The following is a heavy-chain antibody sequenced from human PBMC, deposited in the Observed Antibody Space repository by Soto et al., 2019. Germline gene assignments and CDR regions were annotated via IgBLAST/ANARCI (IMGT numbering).Heavy chain of an antibody. CDR2: ISYDGSNK. Sequence: PGGSLRLSCAASGFTFSSYAMHWVRQAPGKGLEWVAVISYDGSNKYYADSVKGRFTISRDNSKNTLYLQMNSLRAEDTAVYYCARDWAVGALRYWGQGTLVTVSS. V-gene: IGHV3-30-3*01. CDR1: GFTFSSYA. CDR3: ARDWAVGALRY. D-gene: IGHD1-26*01. J-gene: IGHJ4*02.